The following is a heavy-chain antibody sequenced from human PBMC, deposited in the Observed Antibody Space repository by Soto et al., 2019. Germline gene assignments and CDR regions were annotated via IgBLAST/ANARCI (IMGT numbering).Heavy chain of an antibody. D-gene: IGHD3-3*01. CDR1: GFTFSDYY. J-gene: IGHJ5*02. V-gene: IGHV3-11*01. CDR3: ARDVEDFWSGYYIGWFDP. CDR2: ISSSGSTI. Sequence: PGGSLRLSCAASGFTFSDYYMSWIRQAPGKGLEWVSYISSSGSTIYYADSVKGRFTISRDNAKNSLYLQMNSLRAEDTAVYYCARDVEDFWSGYYIGWFDPWGQGTLVTVSS.